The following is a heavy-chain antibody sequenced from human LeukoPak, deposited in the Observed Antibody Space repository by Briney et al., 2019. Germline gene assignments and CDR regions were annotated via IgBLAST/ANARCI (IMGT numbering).Heavy chain of an antibody. CDR2: ISGSDGST. Sequence: GGSLRLSCAASGYTFSSYAMSWVRQAPGKGLEWVSAISGSDGSTYYADSVKGRFTISRDNSKNTLYLQINSLRAEDTVVYYCAKVSAVTRGHFDYWGQGNLVTVSS. D-gene: IGHD4-17*01. CDR3: AKVSAVTRGHFDY. V-gene: IGHV3-23*01. CDR1: GYTFSSYA. J-gene: IGHJ4*02.